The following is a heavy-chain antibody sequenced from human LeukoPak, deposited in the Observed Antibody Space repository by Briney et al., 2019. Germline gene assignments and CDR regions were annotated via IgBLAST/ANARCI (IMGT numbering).Heavy chain of an antibody. Sequence: PGGSLRLSCAASGFTFSDYYMSWIRQAPGKGLECVSYISSSGNTTYHADSVKGRFTISRDNAKNSLYLQMSSLRAEDTAVYYCAREGYCSSTSCPPSLLIFDYWGQGTLVTVSS. CDR1: GFTFSDYY. CDR2: ISSSGNTT. D-gene: IGHD2-2*01. V-gene: IGHV3-11*04. CDR3: AREGYCSSTSCPPSLLIFDY. J-gene: IGHJ4*02.